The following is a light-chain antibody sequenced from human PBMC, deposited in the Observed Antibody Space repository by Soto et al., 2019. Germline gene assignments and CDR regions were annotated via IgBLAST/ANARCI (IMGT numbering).Light chain of an antibody. CDR1: SSDVGGYNY. CDR3: SSYTSSSTVV. Sequence: QSALTQPASVSVSPGQSITISCTGTSSDVGGYNYVSWYQQHPGKAPKLMIYDVSNRPSGVSNRFSGSKSGNTASLTISGLQAEDDADYYCSSYTSSSTVVFGGGTKLTVL. V-gene: IGLV2-14*01. CDR2: DVS. J-gene: IGLJ2*01.